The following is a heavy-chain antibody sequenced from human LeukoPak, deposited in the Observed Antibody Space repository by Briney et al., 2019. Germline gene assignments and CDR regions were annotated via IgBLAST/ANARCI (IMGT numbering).Heavy chain of an antibody. J-gene: IGHJ6*04. CDR1: GFTFDVYG. V-gene: IGHV3-20*04. CDR3: AELGITMIGGV. Sequence: GGSRRLSWAASGFTFDVYGLSWVRQVPGRGLEWVSCLNWNVASTGYADSVKGRFTISRDNAENSLYLKMNSLRAEDTAVYYCAELGITMIGGVWGKGTTVTISS. D-gene: IGHD3-10*02. CDR2: LNWNVAST.